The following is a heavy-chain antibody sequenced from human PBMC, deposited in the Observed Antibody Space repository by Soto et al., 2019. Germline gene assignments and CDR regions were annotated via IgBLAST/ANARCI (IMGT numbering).Heavy chain of an antibody. V-gene: IGHV5-10-1*03. D-gene: IGHD6-6*01. CDR3: ARLEGSVAARPGWFDP. CDR1: GYSFTSYW. J-gene: IGHJ5*02. Sequence: EVQLVQSGAEVKKPGESLRISCKGSGYSFTSYWISWVRQMPGKGLEWMGRIDPSDSYTNYSPSFQGHVTISADKSISPAYLQWSSLKASDTAMYYCARLEGSVAARPGWFDPWGQGTLVTVSS. CDR2: IDPSDSYT.